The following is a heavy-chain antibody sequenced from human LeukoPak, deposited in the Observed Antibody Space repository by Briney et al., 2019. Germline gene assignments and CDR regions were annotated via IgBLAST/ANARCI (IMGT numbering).Heavy chain of an antibody. D-gene: IGHD3-10*01. Sequence: ASVNVSCKASGYTFTGYYMHWVRQAPGQGLEWMGRINPNSGGTNYAQKFQGRVTMTRDTSISTAYMELSRLRSDDTAVYYCARGAYGSGSYYSNWFDPWGQGTLVTVSS. CDR1: GYTFTGYY. CDR2: INPNSGGT. CDR3: ARGAYGSGSYYSNWFDP. J-gene: IGHJ5*02. V-gene: IGHV1-2*06.